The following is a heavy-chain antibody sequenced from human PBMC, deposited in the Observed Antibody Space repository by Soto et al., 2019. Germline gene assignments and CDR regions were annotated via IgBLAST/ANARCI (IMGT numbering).Heavy chain of an antibody. Sequence: EVQLVESGGGLVKPGGSPTLSCAASGFIFNNAWMNWVRQAPGKGLEWVGRIKSKTDGGTTDYAAPVKGRFTISRDDSKNTLYLQMNSLKTEDTAVYYCTHQRWGAFEIWGQGTMVTVSS. D-gene: IGHD2-2*01. CDR2: IKSKTDGGTT. V-gene: IGHV3-15*07. CDR3: THQRWGAFEI. CDR1: GFIFNNAW. J-gene: IGHJ3*02.